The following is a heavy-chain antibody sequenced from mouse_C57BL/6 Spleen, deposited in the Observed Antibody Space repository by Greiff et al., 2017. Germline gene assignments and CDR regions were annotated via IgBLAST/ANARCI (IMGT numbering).Heavy chain of an antibody. CDR1: GFTFSDYY. J-gene: IGHJ1*03. D-gene: IGHD1-1*01. CDR2: INYDGSST. V-gene: IGHV5-16*01. Sequence: DVKLVESEGGLVQPGSSMKLSCTASGFTFSDYYMAWVRQVPEKGLEWVANINYDGSSTYYLDSLKSRFIISRDNAKNILYLQMSSLKSEDTATYYCARDAYYYGSGYFDVWGTGTTVTVSS. CDR3: ARDAYYYGSGYFDV.